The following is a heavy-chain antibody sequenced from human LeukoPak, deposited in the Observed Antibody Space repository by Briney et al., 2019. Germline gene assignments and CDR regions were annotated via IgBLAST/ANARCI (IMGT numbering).Heavy chain of an antibody. CDR2: IYTSGST. CDR1: GGSISSYY. CDR3: AREGNYDFWSGYPFTGFDY. J-gene: IGHJ4*02. Sequence: SETLSLTCTVSGGSISSYYWSWIRQPAGKGLEWIGRIYTSGSTNYSPSLKSRVTMSVDTSKNQFSLKLSSVTAADTAVYYCAREGNYDFWSGYPFTGFDYWGQGTLVTVSS. D-gene: IGHD3-3*01. V-gene: IGHV4-4*07.